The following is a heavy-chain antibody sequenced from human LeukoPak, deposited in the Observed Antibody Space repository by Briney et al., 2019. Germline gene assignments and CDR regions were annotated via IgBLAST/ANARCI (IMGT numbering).Heavy chain of an antibody. V-gene: IGHV3-23*01. J-gene: IGHJ5*02. CDR1: GFTFSSYA. D-gene: IGHD3-3*01. CDR3: AKDGGTIFGVGWFDP. Sequence: PGGSLRLSCAASGFTFSSYAMSWVRQAPGKGLEWVSAISGSGGSTYYADSVKGRFTIPRDNSKNTLYLQMNSLRAEDTAVYYCAKDGGTIFGVGWFDPWGQGTLVTVSS. CDR2: ISGSGGST.